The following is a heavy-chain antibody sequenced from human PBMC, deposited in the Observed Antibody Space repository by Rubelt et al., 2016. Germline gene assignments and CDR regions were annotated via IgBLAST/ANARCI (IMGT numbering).Heavy chain of an antibody. CDR3: ARVGGDGPFEY. CDR2: MNPDSGAT. CDR1: GYTFTDYY. J-gene: IGHJ4*02. V-gene: IGHV1-2*02. D-gene: IGHD3-10*01. Sequence: QVQLVQSGAEVKKPGASVTVSCKASGYTFTDYYLHWVRQAPGQGLEWMGWMNPDSGATNYAHKFQGRVTMTRDTSINTAYMELSRLRSDDTAVYYCARVGGDGPFEYWGQGTLVTVSS.